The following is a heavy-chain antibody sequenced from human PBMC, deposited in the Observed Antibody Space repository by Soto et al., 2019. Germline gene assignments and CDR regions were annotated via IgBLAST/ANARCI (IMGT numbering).Heavy chain of an antibody. J-gene: IGHJ4*02. Sequence: EMQLVESGGGLVTHGGSLRHSCGSSVSSLDSYSMNWLRQAPGKGVEWVSSISSGSRFVYYADAVKVRFTITRDNAKNSIMPQMNSRSVDDTDLAYCSRRLCYPFGDTYSSSPFDLWGQGTPVTVSS. V-gene: IGHV3-21*04. CDR2: ISSGSRFV. CDR1: VSSLDSYS. D-gene: IGHD6-6*01. CDR3: SRRLCYPFGDTYSSSPFDL.